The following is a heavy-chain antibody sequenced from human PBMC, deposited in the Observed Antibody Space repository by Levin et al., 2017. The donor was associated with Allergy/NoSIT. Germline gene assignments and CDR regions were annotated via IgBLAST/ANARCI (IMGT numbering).Heavy chain of an antibody. CDR1: GFTLSGSD. CDR3: IFYGGVSYSLDY. J-gene: IGHJ4*02. CDR2: ITTKPNRYAT. V-gene: IGHV3-73*01. D-gene: IGHD2-8*02. Sequence: PGGSLRLSCTASGFTLSGSDIHWIRQASGTGLDWVGRITTKPNRYATAYSASVKGRFTVSRDDSQNTAYLQMNGLKSEDTAIYYCIFYGGVSYSLDYWGQGALVTVSS.